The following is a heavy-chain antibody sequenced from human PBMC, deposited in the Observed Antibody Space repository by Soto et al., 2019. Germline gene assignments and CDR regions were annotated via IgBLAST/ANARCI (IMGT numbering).Heavy chain of an antibody. Sequence: PSETLALTCAVYGGSFSGYDGSWIRKPPGKGLEWIGEINHSGSTNYNPSLKSRVTISVDTSKNQFSLKLSSVTAADTAVYYCARGRRANNGRYCSGGSCRSAFDIWGQGTMVTVSS. CDR1: GGSFSGYD. J-gene: IGHJ3*02. V-gene: IGHV4-34*01. CDR2: INHSGST. D-gene: IGHD2-15*01. CDR3: ARGRRANNGRYCSGGSCRSAFDI.